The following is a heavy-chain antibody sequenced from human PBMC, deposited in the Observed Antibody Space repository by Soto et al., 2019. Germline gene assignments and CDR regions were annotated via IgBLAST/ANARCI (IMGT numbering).Heavy chain of an antibody. J-gene: IGHJ6*02. Sequence: WASVKVSCKASGYTFTGYYMHWVRQAPGQGLEWMGWINPNSGGTNYAQKFQGWVTMTRDTSISTAYMELSRLRSDDAAVYYCARDRPLGGALYGMDVWGQGTTVPVAS. D-gene: IGHD3-16*01. CDR2: INPNSGGT. CDR1: GYTFTGYY. CDR3: ARDRPLGGALYGMDV. V-gene: IGHV1-2*04.